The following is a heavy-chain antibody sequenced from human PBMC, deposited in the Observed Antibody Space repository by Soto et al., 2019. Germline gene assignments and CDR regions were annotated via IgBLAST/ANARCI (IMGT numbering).Heavy chain of an antibody. CDR2: ISSNGGST. V-gene: IGHV3-64D*08. CDR1: GFTFSSYA. Sequence: GGSLRLSCSASGFTFSSYAMHWVRQAPGKGLEYVSAISSNGGSTYYADSVKGRFTISRDNSKNTLYLQMSSLRAEDTAVYYCVGYYGSGSYPDYYYGMDVWGQGTTVTVSS. J-gene: IGHJ6*02. CDR3: VGYYGSGSYPDYYYGMDV. D-gene: IGHD3-10*01.